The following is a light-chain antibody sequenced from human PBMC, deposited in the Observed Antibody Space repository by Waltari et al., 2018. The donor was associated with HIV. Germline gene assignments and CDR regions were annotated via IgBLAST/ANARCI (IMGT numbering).Light chain of an antibody. CDR1: SSNIGSYT. CDR2: ANH. Sequence: QSELTQPPSASGTPGQRVTISCSGSSSNIGSYTVNWYQQLPGTAPKLPIYANHQRPSGVPDRFSGSQSDTSASLAIGGLQSEDEADYYCATWDASLSGPVFGGGTKLTVL. J-gene: IGLJ2*01. CDR3: ATWDASLSGPV. V-gene: IGLV1-44*01.